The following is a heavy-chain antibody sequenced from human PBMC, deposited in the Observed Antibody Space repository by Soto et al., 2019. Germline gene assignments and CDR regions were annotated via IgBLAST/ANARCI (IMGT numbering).Heavy chain of an antibody. CDR2: ISYDGSNT. Sequence: GGSLRLSCAASGFAFSSYGMHWVRQAPGKGLEWVSIISYDGSNTYYIDSVKGRFTISRDNSKNTLYLQMNAVTAADTAVYYCTRHEGGAAADRPLDYWGQGTLVTVSS. D-gene: IGHD6-13*01. J-gene: IGHJ4*02. CDR3: TRHEGGAAADRPLDY. V-gene: IGHV3-30*03. CDR1: GFAFSSYG.